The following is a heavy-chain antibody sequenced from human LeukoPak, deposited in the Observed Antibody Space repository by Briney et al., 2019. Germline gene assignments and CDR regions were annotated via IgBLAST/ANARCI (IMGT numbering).Heavy chain of an antibody. V-gene: IGHV3-30*04. D-gene: IGHD6-13*01. Sequence: GGSLRLSCAASGFTFSSYAMHWVRQAPGKGLEWVAVISYDGSNKYYADSVKGRFTISRDNSKNTLYLQMNSLRAEDTAVYYCASIAAAGSSFDYWGQGSLVTVSS. CDR1: GFTFSSYA. CDR2: ISYDGSNK. J-gene: IGHJ4*02. CDR3: ASIAAAGSSFDY.